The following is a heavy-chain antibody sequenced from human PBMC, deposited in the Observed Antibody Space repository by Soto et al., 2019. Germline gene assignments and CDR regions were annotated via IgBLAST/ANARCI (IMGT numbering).Heavy chain of an antibody. D-gene: IGHD5-18*01. CDR1: GFTFSSYT. CDR3: ARGYGSADY. J-gene: IGHJ4*02. Sequence: EVQLVESGGGLVKPGGSLRLSCAASGFTFSSYTMNWGRQAPDKGLEWVSSISSGSNYIYYADSVKGRFTISRDNAKNSRYLQMNSLRAEDTDVYYCARGYGSADYWGQGTMVTVSS. V-gene: IGHV3-21*01. CDR2: ISSGSNYI.